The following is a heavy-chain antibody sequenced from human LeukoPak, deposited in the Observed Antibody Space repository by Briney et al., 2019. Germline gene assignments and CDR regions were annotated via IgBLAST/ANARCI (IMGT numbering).Heavy chain of an antibody. J-gene: IGHJ5*02. CDR1: GGSISSSSYY. V-gene: IGHV4-39*07. CDR3: ARDRLDYDSSGYYQSWFDP. CDR2: IYYSGST. D-gene: IGHD3-22*01. Sequence: SETLSLTCTVSGGSISSSSYYWGWIRQPPGKGLEWIGSIYYSGSTYYNPSLKRRVTISVDTSKNQFSLKLSSVTAADTAVYYCARDRLDYDSSGYYQSWFDPWGQGTLVTVSS.